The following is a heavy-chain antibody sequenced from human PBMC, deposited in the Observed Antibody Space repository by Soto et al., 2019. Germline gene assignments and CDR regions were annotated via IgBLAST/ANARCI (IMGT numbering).Heavy chain of an antibody. J-gene: IGHJ3*02. CDR3: ARGLYCSSTSCYGDAFDI. Sequence: GGSLRLSCAASGFTFSSYAMSWVRQAPGKGLEWVSAISGSGGSTYYADSVKGRFTISRDNSKNTLYLQMNSLRAEDTAVYYCARGLYCSSTSCYGDAFDIWGQGTMVTVSS. CDR1: GFTFSSYA. V-gene: IGHV3-23*01. CDR2: ISGSGGST. D-gene: IGHD2-2*01.